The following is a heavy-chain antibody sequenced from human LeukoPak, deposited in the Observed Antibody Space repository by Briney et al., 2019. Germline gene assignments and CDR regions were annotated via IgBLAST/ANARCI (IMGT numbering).Heavy chain of an antibody. CDR2: INPNTGGT. CDR3: ARTYSSGWYEGIDY. CDR1: GYTFTGYR. Sequence: ASVKVSCKASGYTFTGYRMHWIRQAPGQGFEWMGWINPNTGGTNYAQKFQGRVTMTRDTSISTAYMDLSSLRSDDTAVYYCARTYSSGWYEGIDYWGQGTPVTVSS. J-gene: IGHJ4*02. V-gene: IGHV1-2*02. D-gene: IGHD6-19*01.